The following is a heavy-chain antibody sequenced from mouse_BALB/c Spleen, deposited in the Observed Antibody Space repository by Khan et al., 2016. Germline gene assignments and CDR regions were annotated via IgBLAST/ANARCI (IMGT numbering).Heavy chain of an antibody. Sequence: VKLLESGGGLVQPGGSLKLSCAASGFDFSRYWMSWVRQAPGKGLEWIGEINPDSSTINYKPSLKDKFIISRDNAKNTLYLQRSKVRSEDTALYYCASTFWYFDVWGAGTTVTVSS. CDR1: GFDFSRYW. CDR3: ASTFWYFDV. CDR2: INPDSSTI. J-gene: IGHJ1*01. V-gene: IGHV4-1*02.